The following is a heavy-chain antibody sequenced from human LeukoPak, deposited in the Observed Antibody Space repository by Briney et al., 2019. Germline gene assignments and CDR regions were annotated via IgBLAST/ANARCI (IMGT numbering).Heavy chain of an antibody. CDR3: ARDSGTTGEVKFDP. J-gene: IGHJ5*02. D-gene: IGHD3-10*01. V-gene: IGHV4-4*07. CDR2: IYSSGST. Sequence: SETLSLTCTVSSYSINSGYYWGWIRQPAGKGLEWIGRIYSSGSTTYNPSLKSRVTMSVDTSKNQFSLKVTSVTAADTAVYYCARDSGTTGEVKFDPWGQGTLVTVSS. CDR1: SYSINSGYY.